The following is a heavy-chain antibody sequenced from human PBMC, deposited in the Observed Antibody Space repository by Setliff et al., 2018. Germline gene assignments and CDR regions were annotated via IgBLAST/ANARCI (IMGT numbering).Heavy chain of an antibody. Sequence: PGGSLRLSCAASGFTFSTYEMNWVRQAPGKGLEWVSYISSSGSTIYYVDSVKGRFTISRDNAKNSLYLQMNSLRAEDTAMYYCVRGSAYSSGSFDCWGQGTLVTVS. D-gene: IGHD3-22*01. CDR3: VRGSAYSSGSFDC. CDR2: ISSSGSTI. V-gene: IGHV3-48*03. J-gene: IGHJ4*02. CDR1: GFTFSTYE.